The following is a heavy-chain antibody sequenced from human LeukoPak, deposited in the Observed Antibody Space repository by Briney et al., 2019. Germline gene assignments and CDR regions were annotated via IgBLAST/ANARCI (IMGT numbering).Heavy chain of an antibody. V-gene: IGHV4-4*07. Sequence: PSETLSLTCTVSGDSFSNYYWSWIRQPAGKGLEWIGRIYTSGSTNYNPSLKSRVTMSVDTSKNQFSLKLSSVTAADTAVYYCARGTYGSGSPYYYYYYMDVWGKGTTVTVSS. CDR3: ARGTYGSGSPYYYYYYMDV. CDR2: IYTSGST. D-gene: IGHD3-10*01. J-gene: IGHJ6*03. CDR1: GDSFSNYY.